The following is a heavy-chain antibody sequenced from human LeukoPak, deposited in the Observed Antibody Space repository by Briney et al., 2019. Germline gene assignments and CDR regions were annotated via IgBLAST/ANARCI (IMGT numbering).Heavy chain of an antibody. Sequence: SETLSLTCSVSSGSITSYYWSWLRQPPGKGLEWIGYIHYSGSTNYNPSVKSRVTMSVDTSKNQFSLKLNSVTAADTAVYYCATLWRLGASTGEAFDIWGQGTMVTVSS. D-gene: IGHD1-26*01. CDR1: SGSITSYY. CDR3: ATLWRLGASTGEAFDI. CDR2: IHYSGST. J-gene: IGHJ3*02. V-gene: IGHV4-59*01.